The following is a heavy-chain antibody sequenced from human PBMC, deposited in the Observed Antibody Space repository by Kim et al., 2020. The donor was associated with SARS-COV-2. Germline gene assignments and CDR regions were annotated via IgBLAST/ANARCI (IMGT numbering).Heavy chain of an antibody. D-gene: IGHD2-8*02. CDR3: ARDLRYNVLGSFDY. V-gene: IGHV1-3*01. Sequence: SKKSRSRVTITRDTSAGTAYMGLSSLKSEDTAMYYCARDLRYNVLGSFDYWGQGTLVTVSS. J-gene: IGHJ4*02.